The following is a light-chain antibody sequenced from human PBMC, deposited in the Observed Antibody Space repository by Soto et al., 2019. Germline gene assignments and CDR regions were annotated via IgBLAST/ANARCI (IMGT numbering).Light chain of an antibody. J-gene: IGKJ5*01. Sequence: AQSPVALSLSTGERATLSCRASQSVSTDLAWYQQKPGQAPRLLIFGASNRATGIPARFSGSGSGTDFTLTINSLEPDDFAVYYCQQRDSWPITFGQGTLLEIK. CDR2: GAS. CDR1: QSVSTD. CDR3: QQRDSWPIT. V-gene: IGKV3-11*01.